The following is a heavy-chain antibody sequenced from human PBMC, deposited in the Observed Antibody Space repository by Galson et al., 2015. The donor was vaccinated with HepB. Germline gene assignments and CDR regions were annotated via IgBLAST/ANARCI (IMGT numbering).Heavy chain of an antibody. CDR2: ISGSGGST. J-gene: IGHJ4*02. CDR3: AKGSVDFDY. CDR1: GFTFSNYD. Sequence: SLRLSCAASGFTFSNYDMNWVRRAPGKGLEWVSTISGSGGSTYYADSVKGRFTISRDNSKNTLYLQMNSLRAEDTAVYYCAKGSVDFDYWGQGTLVTVSS. V-gene: IGHV3-23*01.